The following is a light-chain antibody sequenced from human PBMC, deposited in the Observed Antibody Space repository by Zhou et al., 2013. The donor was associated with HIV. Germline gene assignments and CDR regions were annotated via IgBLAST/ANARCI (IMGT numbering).Light chain of an antibody. V-gene: IGKV1-39*01. Sequence: DIQMTQSPSSLSASLGDRVTITCRASQSISRYLNWYQQKPGKAPKLLIYDASSVQSGVPSRFTGSGSGTDFTLTISSLQPEDFATYYCQQSYGSLLTFGQGTRLDI. CDR2: DAS. CDR3: QQSYGSLLT. J-gene: IGKJ5*01. CDR1: QSISRY.